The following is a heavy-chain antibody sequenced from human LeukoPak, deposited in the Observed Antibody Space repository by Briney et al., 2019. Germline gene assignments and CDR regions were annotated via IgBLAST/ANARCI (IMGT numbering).Heavy chain of an antibody. D-gene: IGHD5-18*01. V-gene: IGHV3-21*01. CDR3: ARDLDSYGSSFFRY. Sequence: GGSLRLSCAASGFTFSSYSMNWVRQAPGKGLEWVSSISSSSSYIYYADSVKGRFTISRDNAKNSLYLQMNSLRAEDTAVYYCARDLDSYGSSFFRYWGQGTLVTVSS. CDR1: GFTFSSYS. J-gene: IGHJ4*02. CDR2: ISSSSSYI.